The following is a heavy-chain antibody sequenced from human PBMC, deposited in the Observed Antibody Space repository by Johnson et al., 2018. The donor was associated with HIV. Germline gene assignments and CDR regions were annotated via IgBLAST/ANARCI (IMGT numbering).Heavy chain of an antibody. CDR1: GFTISSYW. V-gene: IGHV3-7*05. D-gene: IGHD5-12*01. J-gene: IGHJ3*01. CDR3: ARDQSGYVL. CDR2: IKKEGSAK. Sequence: MQLVESGGGVVQPGGSLRLSCAASGFTISSYWMSWVRQAPGKGLEWGANIKKEGSAKYYVDSGRGRFTISRDTAKTSLFLQMDSLRAEDTAVYYCARDQSGYVLWGPGTMVTVSS.